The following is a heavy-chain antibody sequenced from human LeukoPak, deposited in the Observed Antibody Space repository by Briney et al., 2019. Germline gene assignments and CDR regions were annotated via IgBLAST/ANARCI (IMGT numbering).Heavy chain of an antibody. V-gene: IGHV4-38-2*02. Sequence: SETLSLTCTVSGYSISSGYYWGWIRQPPGKGLEWIGSIYHSGSTYYNPSPKSRVTISVDTSKNQFSLKLSSVTAADTAVYYCARARSGTIFGVVDYWGQGTLVTVSS. CDR3: ARARSGTIFGVVDY. CDR1: GYSISSGYY. CDR2: IYHSGST. J-gene: IGHJ4*02. D-gene: IGHD3-3*01.